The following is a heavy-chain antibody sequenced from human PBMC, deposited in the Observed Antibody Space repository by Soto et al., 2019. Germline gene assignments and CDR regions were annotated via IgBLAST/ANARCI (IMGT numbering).Heavy chain of an antibody. V-gene: IGHV1-18*01. CDR1: GYTFSRYG. Sequence: QGQLVQSGGEVKKSGASVKVSCKDSGYTFSRYGISWVRQAPGQGLEWMGWISGYNGDTNYAQKFQGRVTMTIDTSTTTAYMELRSLTSDDTAVYYCAKNGQPPYYYFGLDVWGQGTTVTVSS. CDR2: ISGYNGDT. D-gene: IGHD2-8*01. CDR3: AKNGQPPYYYFGLDV. J-gene: IGHJ6*02.